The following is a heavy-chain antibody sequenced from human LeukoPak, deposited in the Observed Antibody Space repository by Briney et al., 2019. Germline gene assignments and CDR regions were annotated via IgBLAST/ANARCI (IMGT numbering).Heavy chain of an antibody. V-gene: IGHV4-4*07. CDR3: ARAIRRGTYGDNGNDY. CDR2: IYTSGST. Sequence: PSETLSLTCTVSGGSISSYYWSWIRQPAGKGLEWIGRIYTSGSTNYNPSLKSRVTMSVDTSKNQFSLNLSSVTAADTAVYYCARAIRRGTYGDNGNDYWGQGTLVTVSS. J-gene: IGHJ4*02. CDR1: GGSISSYY. D-gene: IGHD4-17*01.